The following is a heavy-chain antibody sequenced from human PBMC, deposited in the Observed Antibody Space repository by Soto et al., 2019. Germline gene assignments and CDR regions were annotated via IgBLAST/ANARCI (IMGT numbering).Heavy chain of an antibody. CDR1: GFAFASYA. CDR2: IGSTGSST. D-gene: IGHD2-2*01. Sequence: EVQLLESGGGLVQPGGSLRLSCAASGFAFASYAMTWVRQAPGKGLEWVSSIGSTGSSTSYADSVKGLFTISRDNSKYTVCRQMNALRAEDTAVYYCAKYRGSSISSSNYWGQGTIVNVSS. V-gene: IGHV3-23*01. CDR3: AKYRGSSISSSNY. J-gene: IGHJ4*02.